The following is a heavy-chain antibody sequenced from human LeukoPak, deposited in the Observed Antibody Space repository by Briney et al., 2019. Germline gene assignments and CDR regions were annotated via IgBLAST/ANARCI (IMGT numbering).Heavy chain of an antibody. CDR3: ARSRGSCYSCGDY. D-gene: IGHD2-15*01. V-gene: IGHV1-2*06. CDR1: GYTFAGYY. CDR2: INPNSGGT. J-gene: IGHJ4*02. Sequence: GASVKVSCTASGYTFAGYYMHWVRQAPGQGLEWMGRINPNSGGTNYAQKFQGRVTITADESASTAYMELSSLRSEDTAVYYCARSRGSCYSCGDYWGQGTLVTVSS.